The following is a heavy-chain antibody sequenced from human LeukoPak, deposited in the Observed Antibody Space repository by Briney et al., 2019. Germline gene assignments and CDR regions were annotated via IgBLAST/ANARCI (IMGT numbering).Heavy chain of an antibody. V-gene: IGHV4-61*02. D-gene: IGHD5-18*01. CDR3: ARSDGYGLVGI. CDR1: GGSISSGGYY. CDR2: IYTSGNT. Sequence: PSETLSLTCTLSGGSISSGGYYWSWIRQPAGKGLEWIGRIYTSGNTNYNPSLKSRATISVDTSKNQFSLELSSVTAADTAVYYCARSDGYGLVGIWGQGTMVTVSS. J-gene: IGHJ3*02.